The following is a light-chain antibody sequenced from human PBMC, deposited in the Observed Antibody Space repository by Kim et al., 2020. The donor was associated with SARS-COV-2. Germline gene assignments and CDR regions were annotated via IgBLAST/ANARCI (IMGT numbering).Light chain of an antibody. CDR1: QGINNY. V-gene: IGKV1-27*01. CDR2: PAS. J-gene: IGKJ1*01. Sequence: DIQLTQSPSSLSASVGDRVTMTFRASQGINNYLAWDQQKPGKVPKLLIYPASTLQSGVPSRFGGSGSGTDFTLTINSLQPEDVATYYCQQTSRAPRTFGEGTKVDIK. CDR3: QQTSRAPRT.